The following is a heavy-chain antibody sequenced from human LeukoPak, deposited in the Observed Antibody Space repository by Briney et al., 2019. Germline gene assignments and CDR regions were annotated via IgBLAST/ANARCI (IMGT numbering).Heavy chain of an antibody. D-gene: IGHD3-3*01. Sequence: GESLRLSCLVSGLTFSSTWMSWVRQAPGKGLEWIGRIKSKTDGETTDYAAPLKGRFTLSRDDSKNTLYLQMNSLRAEDTAVYYCAKSDGDFWSGYYLDYWGQGTLVTVSS. CDR3: AKSDGDFWSGYYLDY. CDR1: GLTFSSTW. V-gene: IGHV3-15*01. J-gene: IGHJ4*02. CDR2: IKSKTDGETT.